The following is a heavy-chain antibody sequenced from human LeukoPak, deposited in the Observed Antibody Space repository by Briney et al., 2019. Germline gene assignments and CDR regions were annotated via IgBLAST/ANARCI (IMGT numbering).Heavy chain of an antibody. D-gene: IGHD6-6*01. CDR1: GGSISSYY. Sequence: SETLFLTCTVSGGSISSYYWSWIRQPPGKGLEWIGYIYYSGSTNYNPSLKSRVTISVDTSKNQFSLKLSSVTAADTAVYYCARSEISYYFDYWGQGTLVTVSS. J-gene: IGHJ4*02. CDR2: IYYSGST. CDR3: ARSEISYYFDY. V-gene: IGHV4-59*01.